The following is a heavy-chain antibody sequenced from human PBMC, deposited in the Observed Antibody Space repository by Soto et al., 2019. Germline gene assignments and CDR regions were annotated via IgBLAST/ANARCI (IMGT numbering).Heavy chain of an antibody. V-gene: IGHV3-21*01. Sequence: EVQLVESGGGLVKPGGSLRLSCAASGFTFSSYSMNWVRQAPGKGLEWVSSISSSSSYIYYADSVKGRFTICRDNAKNSLYLQMNSLRAEDTAVYYCARERATVTTRGAFDIWGQGTMVTVSS. D-gene: IGHD4-17*01. CDR3: ARERATVTTRGAFDI. CDR2: ISSSSSYI. CDR1: GFTFSSYS. J-gene: IGHJ3*02.